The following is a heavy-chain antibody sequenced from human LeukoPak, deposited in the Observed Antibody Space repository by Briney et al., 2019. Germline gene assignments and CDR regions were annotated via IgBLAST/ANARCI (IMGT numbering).Heavy chain of an antibody. CDR2: IYYSGST. D-gene: IGHD6-19*01. CDR1: GGSISSYY. Sequence: PSETLSLTCTVSGGSISSYYWSWIRQPPGKGLEWVGYIYYSGSTNYSPSLMSRVTISVDTSKNQFSLKLSSVTAADTAVYYCARGAVAGTGVFDYWGQGTLVTVSS. CDR3: ARGAVAGTGVFDY. V-gene: IGHV4-59*01. J-gene: IGHJ4*02.